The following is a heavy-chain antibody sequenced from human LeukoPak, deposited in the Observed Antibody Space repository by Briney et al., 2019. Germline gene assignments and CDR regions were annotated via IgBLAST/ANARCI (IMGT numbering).Heavy chain of an antibody. CDR2: ISSNGIST. Sequence: GGPLRLSCVASGFTFSTYPMHWVRQAPGKGLEYVSGISSNGISTYYGNSVKGRFTISRDNSKNTLYLQMGSLRAEDMAVYYCARESGWYDSWGQGTLVTVSS. V-gene: IGHV3-64*01. J-gene: IGHJ5*01. CDR3: ARESGWYDS. D-gene: IGHD6-25*01. CDR1: GFTFSTYP.